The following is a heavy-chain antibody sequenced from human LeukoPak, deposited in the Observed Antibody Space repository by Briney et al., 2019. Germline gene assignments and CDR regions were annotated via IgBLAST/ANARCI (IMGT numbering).Heavy chain of an antibody. D-gene: IGHD1/OR15-1a*01. Sequence: SETLSLTCAVYGGSFSGYYWSWIRQPPGKGLEWIGEINHSGSTNYNPSLKSRVTISVDTSKNQFSLKLSSVTAADTAVYYCARGRGALANIPPGRLHLGYYYMDVWGKGTTVTVSS. CDR2: INHSGST. V-gene: IGHV4-34*01. CDR3: ARGRGALANIPPGRLHLGYYYMDV. CDR1: GGSFSGYY. J-gene: IGHJ6*03.